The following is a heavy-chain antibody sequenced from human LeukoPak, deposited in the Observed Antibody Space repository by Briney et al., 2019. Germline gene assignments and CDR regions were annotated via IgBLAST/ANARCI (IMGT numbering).Heavy chain of an antibody. V-gene: IGHV4-59*01. J-gene: IGHJ4*02. CDR2: IYYSGST. Sequence: SETLSLTCTVSGGSISSYYWSWIRQPPGKGLEWIGYIYYSGSTNYNPSLKSRVTISVDTSKNQFSLKLSSVTAADTAVYYCARDGWEEGYFDYWGQGTLVTASS. CDR1: GGSISSYY. D-gene: IGHD1-26*01. CDR3: ARDGWEEGYFDY.